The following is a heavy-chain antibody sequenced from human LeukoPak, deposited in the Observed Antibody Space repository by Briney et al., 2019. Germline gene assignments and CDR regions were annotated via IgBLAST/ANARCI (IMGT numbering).Heavy chain of an antibody. Sequence: GASVKVSCKASGGTFSSYAISWVRQAPGQGLEWMGRIIPILGIANYAQKFQGRVTITADKSTSTAYMELSSLRSEDTAVYYCASEDRDGYNYWDAFDIWGQGTMVTVSS. CDR3: ASEDRDGYNYWDAFDI. D-gene: IGHD5-24*01. CDR2: IIPILGIA. V-gene: IGHV1-69*04. CDR1: GGTFSSYA. J-gene: IGHJ3*02.